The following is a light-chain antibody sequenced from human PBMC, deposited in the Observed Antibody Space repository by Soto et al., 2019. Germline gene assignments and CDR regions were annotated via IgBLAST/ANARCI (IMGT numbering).Light chain of an antibody. Sequence: QSVLTQPPSVSAAPGQKVTISCSGSSSNIGNNYVSWYQQLPGTAPKLLIYDNVYRFSGIPDRFSASKSGTSATLGITGLQTGDEGDYYCGSWDNILRAYVFGTGTKVTVL. CDR3: GSWDNILRAYV. J-gene: IGLJ1*01. CDR2: DNV. V-gene: IGLV1-51*01. CDR1: SSNIGNNY.